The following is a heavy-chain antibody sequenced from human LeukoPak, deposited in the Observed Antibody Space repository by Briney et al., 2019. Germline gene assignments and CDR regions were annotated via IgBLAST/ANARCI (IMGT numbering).Heavy chain of an antibody. CDR1: GFTFSDYY. V-gene: IGHV3-11*04. Sequence: PGGSLRLSCAASGFTFSDYYMSWIRQAPGKGLEWVSYISSSGSTTYYADSVKGRFTISRDNAKNSLYLQMNSLRAEDTAVYYCARVRCSGGSCLVNYWGQGTLVTVSS. J-gene: IGHJ4*02. D-gene: IGHD2-15*01. CDR2: ISSSGSTT. CDR3: ARVRCSGGSCLVNY.